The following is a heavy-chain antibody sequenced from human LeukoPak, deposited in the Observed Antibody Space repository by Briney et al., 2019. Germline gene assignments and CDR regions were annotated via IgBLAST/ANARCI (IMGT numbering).Heavy chain of an antibody. Sequence: PGRSLRLSCAASGFTFSSYAMHWVRQAPGKRLEWVANIKQDGSEKYYVDSVKGRFTISRDNAKNSLYLQMNTLRAEDTAVYYCARDENAVTNVVGWDFWGQGTLVTVSS. J-gene: IGHJ4*02. D-gene: IGHD2-8*01. CDR1: GFTFSSYA. CDR2: IKQDGSEK. CDR3: ARDENAVTNVVGWDF. V-gene: IGHV3-7*01.